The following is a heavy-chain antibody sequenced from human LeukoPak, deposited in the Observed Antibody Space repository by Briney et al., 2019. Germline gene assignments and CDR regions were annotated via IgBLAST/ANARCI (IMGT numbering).Heavy chain of an antibody. CDR2: VDPENGET. J-gene: IGHJ5*02. V-gene: IGHV1-69-2*01. CDR3: ATDLRFLEWPPFDL. D-gene: IGHD3-3*01. CDR1: GFTFTDYY. Sequence: GALVKVSCKTSGFTFTDYYIHWVQQAPGKGLEWVGLVDPENGETIYSAKFQGRVILTIDTSTDTAYMDLSSLRSEDTAVYYCATDLRFLEWPPFDLWGQGTLVTVSS.